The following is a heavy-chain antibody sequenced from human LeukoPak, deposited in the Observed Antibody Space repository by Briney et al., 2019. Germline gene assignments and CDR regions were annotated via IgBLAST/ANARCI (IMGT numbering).Heavy chain of an antibody. D-gene: IGHD6-19*01. CDR2: ISSSGSTI. V-gene: IGHV3-48*04. J-gene: IGHJ4*02. Sequence: PGGSLRLSCAASGFTFSSYSMNWIRQAPGKGLEWVSYISSSGSTIYYADSVKGRFTISRDNAKNSLYLQMNSLRAEDTAVYYCARDGYSSGWYRGAFDYWGQGTLVTVSS. CDR1: GFTFSSYS. CDR3: ARDGYSSGWYRGAFDY.